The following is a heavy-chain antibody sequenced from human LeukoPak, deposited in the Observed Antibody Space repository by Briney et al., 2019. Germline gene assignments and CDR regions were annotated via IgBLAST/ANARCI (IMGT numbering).Heavy chain of an antibody. CDR1: GGSISSGGYY. Sequence: SETLSLTCTVSGGSISSGGYYWSWIRQPPGKGLEWIGYIYYSGSTYYNPSLKSRVTISVDTSKNQFSLKLSSVTAADTAVYYCARELDTAMVLDYWGQGTLVTVSS. CDR2: IYYSGST. J-gene: IGHJ4*02. D-gene: IGHD5-18*01. CDR3: ARELDTAMVLDY. V-gene: IGHV4-30-4*08.